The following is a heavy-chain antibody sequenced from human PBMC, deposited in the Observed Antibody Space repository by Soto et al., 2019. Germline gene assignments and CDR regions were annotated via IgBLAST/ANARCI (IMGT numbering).Heavy chain of an antibody. V-gene: IGHV5-10-1*01. CDR2: IDPSDSYT. CDR3: ASSGGVYHAPPHSYGMDV. Sequence: PGESLKISCKGSGYSFTSYWISWVRQMPGKGLEWMGRIDPSDSYTNYGPSFQAHVTISADKSISTAYLQWSSLNASDTAMYYCASSGGVYHAPPHSYGMDVWGKGTTVTVSS. D-gene: IGHD3-16*01. CDR1: GYSFTSYW. J-gene: IGHJ6*04.